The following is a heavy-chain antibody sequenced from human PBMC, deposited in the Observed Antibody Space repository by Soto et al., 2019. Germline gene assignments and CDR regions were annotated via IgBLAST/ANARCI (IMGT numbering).Heavy chain of an antibody. CDR3: ARETYGDCVGYFDP. CDR1: GDTISTGGYT. V-gene: IGHV4-30-2*01. Sequence: QLQLQESGSRLVKSSETLSLTCDVSGDTISTGGYTWAWIRQPPGRALEWMGHTYHSGNHYYNPSFNSNVSISADSTKNQFFLKVKSVTAADTAAYYCARETYGDCVGYFDPWRQGILVTVSS. D-gene: IGHD4-17*01. J-gene: IGHJ5*02. CDR2: TYHSGNH.